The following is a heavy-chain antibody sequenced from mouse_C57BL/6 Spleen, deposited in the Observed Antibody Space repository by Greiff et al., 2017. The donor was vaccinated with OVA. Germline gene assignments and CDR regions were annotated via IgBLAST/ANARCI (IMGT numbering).Heavy chain of an antibody. CDR3: ALYSNYAMDY. Sequence: VQLQQSGPELVKPGASVKISCKASGYTFTDYYMNWVKQSHGKSLEWIGDINPNNGGTSYNQKFKGKATLTVDKSSSTAYMELRSLTSEDSAVYYCALYSNYAMDYWGQGTSVTVSS. CDR1: GYTFTDYY. V-gene: IGHV1-26*01. J-gene: IGHJ4*01. D-gene: IGHD2-5*01. CDR2: INPNNGGT.